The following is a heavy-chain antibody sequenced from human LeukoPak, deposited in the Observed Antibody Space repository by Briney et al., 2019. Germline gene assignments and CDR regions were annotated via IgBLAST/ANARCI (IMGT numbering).Heavy chain of an antibody. CDR1: GFSLSNSGVG. Sequence: GPALVNPTQTLTLTCTFSGFSLSNSGVGVGWIRQPPGKALEWLALIYWDDDKLYSPSLKSRLTITKDTSKNQVVLTMTNMDPVDTATYYCARIAADGGYFDYWGQGTLVTVSS. J-gene: IGHJ4*02. D-gene: IGHD6-13*01. V-gene: IGHV2-5*02. CDR2: IYWDDDK. CDR3: ARIAADGGYFDY.